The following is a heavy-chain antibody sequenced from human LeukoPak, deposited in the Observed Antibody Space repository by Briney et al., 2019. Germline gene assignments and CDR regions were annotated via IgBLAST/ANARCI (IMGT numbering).Heavy chain of an antibody. CDR2: IKQDGSEQ. D-gene: IGHD4-17*01. CDR1: GFSFSSYW. J-gene: IGHJ4*02. CDR3: AREVTTVTLRKHFDS. Sequence: GGSLRLSCAACGFSFSSYWMSWVRQAPGKGLEWVANIKQDGSEQYYGVSVRGRFTISRDNAKNSLYLQMNSLRAEDTAVYDCAREVTTVTLRKHFDSWGQGTLVTVSS. V-gene: IGHV3-7*01.